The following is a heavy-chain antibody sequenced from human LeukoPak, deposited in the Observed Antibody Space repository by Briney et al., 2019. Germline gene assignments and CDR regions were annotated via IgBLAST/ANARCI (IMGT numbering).Heavy chain of an antibody. CDR3: ARGGQQLVPNNWFDP. D-gene: IGHD6-13*01. V-gene: IGHV4-34*01. CDR1: GGSFSGYY. Sequence: PSETLSLTCAVYGGSFSGYYWSWIRQPPGKGLEWIGETNHSGSTNYNPSLKSRVTISVDTSKNQFSLKLSSVTAADTAVYYCARGGQQLVPNNWFDPWDQGTLVTVSS. CDR2: TNHSGST. J-gene: IGHJ5*02.